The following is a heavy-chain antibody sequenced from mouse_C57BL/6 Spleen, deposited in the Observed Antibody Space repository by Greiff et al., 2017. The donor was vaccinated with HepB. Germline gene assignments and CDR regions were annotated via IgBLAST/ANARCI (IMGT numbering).Heavy chain of an antibody. CDR3: TTWTTVVGYAMDY. J-gene: IGHJ4*01. D-gene: IGHD1-1*01. Sequence: VQLQQSGAELVRPGASVKLSCTASGFNIKDDYMHWVKQRPEQGLEWIGWIDPENGDTEYASKFQGKATITADTSSNTAYLQLSSLTSEDTAVYYCTTWTTVVGYAMDYWGQGTSVTVSS. CDR2: IDPENGDT. V-gene: IGHV14-4*01. CDR1: GFNIKDDY.